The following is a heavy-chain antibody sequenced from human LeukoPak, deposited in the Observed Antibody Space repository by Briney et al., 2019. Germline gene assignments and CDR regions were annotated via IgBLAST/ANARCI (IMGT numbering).Heavy chain of an antibody. CDR3: ARDRGYCSSTSCYMAYDY. Sequence: GGSLRLSCEVSGSTFSNYWMSWIRQVPGKGLEWVSGINWNGGSTGYADSVKGRFTISRDNAKNSLYLQMNSLRAEDTALYYCARDRGYCSSTSCYMAYDYWGQGTLVTVSS. J-gene: IGHJ4*02. D-gene: IGHD2-2*02. CDR1: GSTFSNYW. V-gene: IGHV3-20*04. CDR2: INWNGGST.